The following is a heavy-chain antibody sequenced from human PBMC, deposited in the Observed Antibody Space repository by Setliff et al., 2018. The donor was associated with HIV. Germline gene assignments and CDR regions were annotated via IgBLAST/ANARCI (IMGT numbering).Heavy chain of an antibody. D-gene: IGHD6-19*01. CDR3: ARKYTGGPLDY. J-gene: IGHJ4*02. CDR2: FDPEDDET. Sequence: GASVKVSCKVSGHRLTELSIHWVRQAPGEGLEWVGGFDPEDDETVYAEKFQGRVTMTEDTSTDTAYMALSSLGSEDTAMYYCARKYTGGPLDYWGQGTLVTVSS. V-gene: IGHV1-24*01. CDR1: GHRLTELS.